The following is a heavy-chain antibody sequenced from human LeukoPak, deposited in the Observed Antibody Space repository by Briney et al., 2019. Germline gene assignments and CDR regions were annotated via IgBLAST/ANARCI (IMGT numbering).Heavy chain of an antibody. CDR1: GASISGSDW. V-gene: IGHV4-4*02. J-gene: IGHJ4*02. D-gene: IGHD1-26*01. CDR2: IYYSGST. Sequence: SETLSLTCAVSGASISGSDWWSWVRQPPGKGLEWIGYIYYSGSTNYNPSLKSRVTISVDTSKNQFSLKLSSVTTADTAVYYCARHSGSYWYWGQGTLVTVSS. CDR3: ARHSGSYWY.